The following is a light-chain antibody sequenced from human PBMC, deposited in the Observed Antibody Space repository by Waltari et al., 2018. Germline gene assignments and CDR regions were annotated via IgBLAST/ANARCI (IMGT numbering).Light chain of an antibody. V-gene: IGLV1-40*01. CDR3: QSYDSSHVV. CDR2: GNS. J-gene: IGLJ2*01. Sequence: QSVLTQPPSVSGAPGQRVTISCTGSSSNIGAGYDVHWYQQRPGTAPKLLIYGNSNRPSGVPDRFSGSNSGTSASLAITGLQAEDEADYYCQSYDSSHVVFGGGTKLTVL. CDR1: SSNIGAGYD.